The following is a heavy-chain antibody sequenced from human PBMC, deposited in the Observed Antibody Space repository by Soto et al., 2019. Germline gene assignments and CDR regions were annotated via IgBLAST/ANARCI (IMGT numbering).Heavy chain of an antibody. CDR3: ARDGMGSSWWGDYYYYYGMDV. CDR2: TYYRSKWYN. Sequence: SQTLSLTCAISGDSVSSNSAAWNWIRQSPSRGLEWLGRTYYRSKWYNDYAVPVKSRITINPDTSKNQFSLQLNSVTPEDTAVYYCARDGMGSSWWGDYYYYYGMDVWGQGTTVTVSS. D-gene: IGHD6-13*01. CDR1: GDSVSSNSAA. J-gene: IGHJ6*02. V-gene: IGHV6-1*01.